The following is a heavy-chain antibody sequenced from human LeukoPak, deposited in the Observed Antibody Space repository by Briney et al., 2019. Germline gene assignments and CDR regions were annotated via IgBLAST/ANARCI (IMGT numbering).Heavy chain of an antibody. CDR2: INPSGGST. J-gene: IGHJ4*02. Sequence: ASVKVSCKASGYTFTSYYMHWVRQAPGQGLEWRGIINPSGGSTSYAQKFQGRVNMTRDTSTSTVYMELSSLRCEETAVYYCARDKGVIGYCSGGSCQAFDYWGQGTLVTVSS. CDR3: ARDKGVIGYCSGGSCQAFDY. CDR1: GYTFTSYY. V-gene: IGHV1-46*01. D-gene: IGHD2-15*01.